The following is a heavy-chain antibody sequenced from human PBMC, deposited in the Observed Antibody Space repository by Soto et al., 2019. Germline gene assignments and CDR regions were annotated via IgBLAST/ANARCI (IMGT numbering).Heavy chain of an antibody. V-gene: IGHV4-30-4*08. Sequence: TLELTCTVSRGSLNSGAYYWRWIRQPPGKGLEWIGYIYHSGSTYYNPSLKSRVTISVDTSKNQFSLKLSSVTAADTAVYYCARERPDGARLDPWGQGTLVTVSS. D-gene: IGHD6-6*01. CDR3: ARERPDGARLDP. CDR1: RGSLNSGAYY. CDR2: IYHSGST. J-gene: IGHJ5*02.